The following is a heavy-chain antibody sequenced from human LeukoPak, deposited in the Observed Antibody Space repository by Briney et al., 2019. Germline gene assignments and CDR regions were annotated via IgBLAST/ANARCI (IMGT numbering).Heavy chain of an antibody. Sequence: VASVKVSCKASGYTFTSYYMHWVRQATGQGLEWMGWMNPNSGNTGYAQKFQGRVTITRNTSISTAYMELSSLRSEDTAVYYCARGATHPLGYYYYYMDVWGKGTTVTVSS. CDR2: MNPNSGNT. CDR1: GYTFTSYY. D-gene: IGHD2-15*01. J-gene: IGHJ6*03. V-gene: IGHV1-8*03. CDR3: ARGATHPLGYYYYYMDV.